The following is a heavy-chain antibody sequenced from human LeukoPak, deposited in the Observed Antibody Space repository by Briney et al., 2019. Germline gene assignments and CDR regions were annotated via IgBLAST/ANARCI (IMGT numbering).Heavy chain of an antibody. CDR1: GGSISSSKW. V-gene: IGHV4-4*02. D-gene: IGHD3-9*01. Sequence: SETLSLTCAVSGGSISSSKWWSWVRQPPGKGLEWIGEIYHRGSTNYNPSLKSRVTISVDKSKNQFSLKLSSVTAADTAVYYCASQRTYYDILTGYKGSWFDPWGQGTLVTVSS. CDR3: ASQRTYYDILTGYKGSWFDP. CDR2: IYHRGST. J-gene: IGHJ5*02.